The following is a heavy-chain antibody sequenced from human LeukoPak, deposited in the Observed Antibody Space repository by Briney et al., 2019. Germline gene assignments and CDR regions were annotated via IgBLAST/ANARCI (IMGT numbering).Heavy chain of an antibody. D-gene: IGHD4-17*01. V-gene: IGHV4-61*01. J-gene: IGHJ5*02. CDR2: IYYSGST. Sequence: SETLSLTCTVSGGSVSSGSYYWSWIRQPPGKGLEWIGYIYYSGSTNYNPSLKSRVTILVDTSKNQFSLKLSSVTAADTAVYYCARSSNYGDYVDWFDPWGQGTLVTVSS. CDR1: GGSVSSGSYY. CDR3: ARSSNYGDYVDWFDP.